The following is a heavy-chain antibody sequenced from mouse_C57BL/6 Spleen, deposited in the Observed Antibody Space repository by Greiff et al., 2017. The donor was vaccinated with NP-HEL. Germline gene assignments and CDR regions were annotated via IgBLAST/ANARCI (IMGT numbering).Heavy chain of an antibody. CDR3: ARHEHYRNSFAY. CDR1: GFTFSSYG. Sequence: EVKLMESGGDLVKPGGSLKLSCAASGFTFSSYGMSWVRQTPDTRLEWVATISSGGSYTYYPDSVKERFTISRDNAKNTLYLQMRSMKSEDTAMYYCARHEHYRNSFAYWGQGTRVTVSA. J-gene: IGHJ3*01. V-gene: IGHV5-6*01. D-gene: IGHD2-5*01. CDR2: ISSGGSYT.